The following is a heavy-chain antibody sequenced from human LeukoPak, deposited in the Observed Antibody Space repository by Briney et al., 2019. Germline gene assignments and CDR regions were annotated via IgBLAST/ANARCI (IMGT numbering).Heavy chain of an antibody. Sequence: PGGSLRLSCVGSGFTFSNFAMNWVRQAPGKGLEWVSVVTGDSGTTHYADSVKGRFTISRGNSKNMVYLQMNSLRAEDTAIYYCAKGWSGYFRSPFDLWGRGTMVTVSA. J-gene: IGHJ3*01. CDR1: GFTFSNFA. CDR2: VTGDSGTT. D-gene: IGHD3-3*01. CDR3: AKGWSGYFRSPFDL. V-gene: IGHV3-23*01.